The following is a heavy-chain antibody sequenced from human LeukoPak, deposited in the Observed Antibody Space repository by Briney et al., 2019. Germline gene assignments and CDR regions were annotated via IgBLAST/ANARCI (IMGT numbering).Heavy chain of an antibody. CDR2: INSDGSST. D-gene: IGHD2-2*01. CDR1: GFTFSSYA. V-gene: IGHV3-74*01. J-gene: IGHJ4*02. Sequence: GGSLRLSCAASGFTFSSYAMSWVRQAPGKGLVWVSRINSDGSSTSYADSVKGRFTISRDNAKNTLYLQMNSLRAEDTAVYYCARDPVPSLPQQIDYWGQGTLVTVSS. CDR3: ARDPVPSLPQQIDY.